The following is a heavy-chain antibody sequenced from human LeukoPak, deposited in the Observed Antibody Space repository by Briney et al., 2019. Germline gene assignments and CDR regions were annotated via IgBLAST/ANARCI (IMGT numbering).Heavy chain of an antibody. CDR2: ISGSGGYT. D-gene: IGHD3-10*01. V-gene: IGHV3-23*01. CDR3: AKDGSGSYYNYFDY. CDR1: GFTFSSYA. Sequence: GGSLRLSCAASGFTFSSYAMSWVRQAPGKGLEWVSGISGSGGYTSYADSVKGRFTISRDNSKNTLYLQMNSPRAEDTAVYYCAKDGSGSYYNYFDYWGQGTLVTVSS. J-gene: IGHJ4*02.